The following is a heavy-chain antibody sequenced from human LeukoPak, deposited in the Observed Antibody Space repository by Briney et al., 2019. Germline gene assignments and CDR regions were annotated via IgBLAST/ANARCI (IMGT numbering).Heavy chain of an antibody. CDR3: AEGPDRSSSPYHWFDP. J-gene: IGHJ5*02. V-gene: IGHV1-2*02. CDR1: GYTFTVYY. D-gene: IGHD6-6*01. Sequence: ASVTVSCTASGYTFTVYYMHWVRQAPGQGLEWKGWINPNSGGTNYAQKFQGRVTMTRDTSISTAYMELSRLRSDDTAVYYCAEGPDRSSSPYHWFDPWRQGTLVTVSS. CDR2: INPNSGGT.